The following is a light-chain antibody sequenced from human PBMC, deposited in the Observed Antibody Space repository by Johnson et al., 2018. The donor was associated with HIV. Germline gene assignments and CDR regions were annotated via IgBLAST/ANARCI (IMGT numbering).Light chain of an antibody. Sequence: QSVLTQPPSVSAAPGQKVTISCSGSSSNIGNNYVSWYQQLPGTAPKLLIYEHYKRPSGIPDRFSGSKSGTSATLGITGLQTGDEADYYCGTWDSSLSAYVFGTGTKVTVL. CDR2: EHY. CDR1: SSNIGNNY. J-gene: IGLJ1*01. CDR3: GTWDSSLSAYV. V-gene: IGLV1-51*02.